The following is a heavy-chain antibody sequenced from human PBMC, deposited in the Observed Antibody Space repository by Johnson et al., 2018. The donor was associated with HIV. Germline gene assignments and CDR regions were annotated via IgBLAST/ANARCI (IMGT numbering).Heavy chain of an antibody. J-gene: IGHJ3*02. CDR1: GFTFDDYA. D-gene: IGHD5-24*01. CDR2: IRWTRGRI. V-gene: IGHV3-9*01. CDR3: AKEDGNLNAFDI. Sequence: VRLVESGGGVVQPGRSLRLSCAASGFTFDDYAMHWVRQAPGKGLAWVSGIRWTRGRIGYADSVTGRFTISRDNAKNSLYLKMNSLRAEDTALYYCAKEDGNLNAFDIWGQGTMVTVSS.